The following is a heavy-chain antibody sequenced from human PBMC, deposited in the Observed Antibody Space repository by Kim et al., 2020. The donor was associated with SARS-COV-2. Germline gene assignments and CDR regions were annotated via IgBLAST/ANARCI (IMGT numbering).Heavy chain of an antibody. Sequence: NDAQKLQGRATMTTDTSTSPAYMELRSLRSDDTAVYYCARGHDYGDFDYWGQGTLVTVSS. J-gene: IGHJ4*02. CDR3: ARGHDYGDFDY. D-gene: IGHD4-17*01. V-gene: IGHV1-18*01.